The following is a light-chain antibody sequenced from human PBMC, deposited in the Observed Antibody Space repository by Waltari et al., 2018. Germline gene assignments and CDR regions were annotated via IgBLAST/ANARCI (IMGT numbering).Light chain of an antibody. Sequence: EIVLTQSPGTLSLSPGERATLSCRASQSVSSSYLAWCQQKPGQAPRLLIYGASSRASGIPDRFSGSGAGTDFTLTISRREPEDFAVYYCQHFGSSLPYTFGQGTKLEIK. J-gene: IGKJ2*01. CDR3: QHFGSSLPYT. CDR2: GAS. CDR1: QSVSSSY. V-gene: IGKV3-20*01.